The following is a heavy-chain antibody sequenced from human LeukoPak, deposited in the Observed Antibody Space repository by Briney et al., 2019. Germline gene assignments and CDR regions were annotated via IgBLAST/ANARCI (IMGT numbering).Heavy chain of an antibody. J-gene: IGHJ4*02. D-gene: IGHD6-13*01. Sequence: SETLSLTCDVYGGSFSGYYWSWIRQPPGKGLEWIGEINHSGSTNYNPSLKSRVTISVDTSKNQFSLKLSSVTAADTAVYYCARHGEQQLVPPYYFDYWGQGTLVTVSS. CDR1: GGSFSGYY. CDR3: ARHGEQQLVPPYYFDY. CDR2: INHSGST. V-gene: IGHV4-34*01.